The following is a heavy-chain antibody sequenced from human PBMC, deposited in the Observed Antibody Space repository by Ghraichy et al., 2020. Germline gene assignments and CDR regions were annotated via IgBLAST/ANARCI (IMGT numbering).Heavy chain of an antibody. CDR3: ARGSTVVRFYYYDGMDV. V-gene: IGHV3-48*02. Sequence: GGYLRLSCVGSGFTFSSYSMNWVRQSPGKGLEWVSYITSSSRTKFYADSVKGRFTISRDNDQNSVYLQMNSLRDEDTAVYYCARGSTVVRFYYYDGMDVWGQGTTVTVSS. J-gene: IGHJ6*02. D-gene: IGHD4-23*01. CDR1: GFTFSSYS. CDR2: ITSSSRTK.